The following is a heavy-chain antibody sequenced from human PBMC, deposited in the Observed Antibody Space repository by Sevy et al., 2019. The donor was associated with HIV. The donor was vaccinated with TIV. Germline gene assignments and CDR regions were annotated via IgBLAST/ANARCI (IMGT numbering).Heavy chain of an antibody. D-gene: IGHD4-4*01. V-gene: IGHV1-3*01. CDR1: GYTFTSYT. CDR3: ARPAYDYTNYGLDY. CDR2: INAANGDT. Sequence: GESLKISCKTSGYTFTSYTIYWVRQAPGERLEWMGWINAANGDTKYSQKFQGRVTITRDTSATTVYMELSSLRSEDTAVYYCARPAYDYTNYGLDYWGQGTLVTVSS. J-gene: IGHJ4*02.